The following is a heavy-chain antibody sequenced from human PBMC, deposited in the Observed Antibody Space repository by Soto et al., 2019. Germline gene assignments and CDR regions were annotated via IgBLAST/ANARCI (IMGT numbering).Heavy chain of an antibody. CDR3: ASRYDYGDPDAFDI. CDR2: IYSGGST. CDR1: GFTVSSNY. Sequence: EVPLVESGGGLVQPGGSLRLSCAASGFTVSSNYMSWVRQAPGKGLEWVSVIYSGGSTYYADSVKGRFTISRDNSKNTLYLQMNSLRAEDTAVYYCASRYDYGDPDAFDIWGQGTMVTVSS. D-gene: IGHD4-17*01. V-gene: IGHV3-66*01. J-gene: IGHJ3*02.